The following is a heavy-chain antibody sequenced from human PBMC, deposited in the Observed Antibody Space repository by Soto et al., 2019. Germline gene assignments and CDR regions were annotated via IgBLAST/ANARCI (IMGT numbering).Heavy chain of an antibody. Sequence: EVQVVESGGGLVQPGGSLRLSCAASGFTFSSYWMHWVRQAPGKGLVWVSRINGDGSATYYADSVKGRFTISRDNARDTLHLQMSTLRAEDTAVYYCVVGYGSGSHALTWGQGTLVPVSS. V-gene: IGHV3-74*01. CDR1: GFTFSSYW. D-gene: IGHD3-10*01. CDR3: VVGYGSGSHALT. J-gene: IGHJ5*02. CDR2: INGDGSAT.